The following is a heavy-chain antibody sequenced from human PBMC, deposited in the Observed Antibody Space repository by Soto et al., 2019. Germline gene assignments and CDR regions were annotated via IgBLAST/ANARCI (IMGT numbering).Heavy chain of an antibody. J-gene: IGHJ4*02. CDR3: AKVLPDILTGSDY. Sequence: GGSLRLSCAASGFTFDDYAMHWVRQAPGKGLEWVSGISWNSGSIGYADSVKGRFTISRDNAKNSLYLQMNSLRAEDTALYYCAKVLPDILTGSDYWGQGTLVTVSS. V-gene: IGHV3-9*01. CDR2: ISWNSGSI. D-gene: IGHD3-9*01. CDR1: GFTFDDYA.